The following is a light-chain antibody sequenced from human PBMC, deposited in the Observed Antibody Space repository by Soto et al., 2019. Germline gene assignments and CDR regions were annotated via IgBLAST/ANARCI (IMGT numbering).Light chain of an antibody. Sequence: EIVLTQSPGTLSLSPGERATLSCRASQSVSSSYLAWYQQKPGQAPRLLIYGASSRATGIPDRFSGSGSGTDFTVTISRLAPEDLAVYYCQQYGSSPWTFGQGTKVEIK. CDR3: QQYGSSPWT. CDR1: QSVSSSY. CDR2: GAS. J-gene: IGKJ1*01. V-gene: IGKV3-20*01.